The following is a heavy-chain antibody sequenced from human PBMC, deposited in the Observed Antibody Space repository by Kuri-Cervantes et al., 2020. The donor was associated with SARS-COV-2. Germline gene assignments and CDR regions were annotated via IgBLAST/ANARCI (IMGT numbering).Heavy chain of an antibody. CDR2: IVVGSGNT. CDR3: ARDSGRGYSYGSFEY. Sequence: SVKVSCKASGFTFTSSAMQWVRQARGQRLEWIGWIVVGSGNTNYAQKFQERVTITRDMSTSTAYMELSSLRSEDTAVYYCARDSGRGYSYGSFEYWGQGVLVTVSS. D-gene: IGHD5-18*01. CDR1: GFTFTSSA. J-gene: IGHJ4*02. V-gene: IGHV1-58*02.